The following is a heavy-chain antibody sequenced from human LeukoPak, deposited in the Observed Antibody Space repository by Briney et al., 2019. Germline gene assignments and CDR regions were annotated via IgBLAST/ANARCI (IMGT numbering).Heavy chain of an antibody. CDR3: AVWFGEFLYYFDY. CDR1: GYTFTGYY. CDR2: INPNSGGT. D-gene: IGHD3-10*01. V-gene: IGHV1-2*02. Sequence: ASVKVSCKASGYTFTGYYMHWVRQAPGQGLEWMGWINPNSGGTNYAQKFQGRVTMTRDTSISTAYMELSRRRSDDTAVYYCAVWFGEFLYYFDYWGQGTLVTVSS. J-gene: IGHJ4*02.